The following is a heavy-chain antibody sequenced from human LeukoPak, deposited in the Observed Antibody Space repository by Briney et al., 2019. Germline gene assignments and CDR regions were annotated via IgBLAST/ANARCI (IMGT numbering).Heavy chain of an antibody. CDR2: ISGGGGRA. J-gene: IGHJ4*02. D-gene: IGHD3-3*01. V-gene: IGHV3-23*01. CDR3: AKPPLCDFLSGLFRARFFYFDY. CDR1: GFTFSNYG. Sequence: GGSLRLSCAASGFTFSNYGMSWVRQAPGKGLEWVASISGGGGRAYYADSVKGRFTISRDNSKSTLYLQMNILKVEDTAVYYWAKPPLCDFLSGLFRARFFYFDYGGGGPRAPVPS.